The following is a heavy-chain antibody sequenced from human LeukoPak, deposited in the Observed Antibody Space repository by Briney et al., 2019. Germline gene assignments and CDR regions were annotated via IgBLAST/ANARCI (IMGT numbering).Heavy chain of an antibody. J-gene: IGHJ3*02. CDR2: IYSSGST. D-gene: IGHD6-6*01. CDR1: GGSLSSYY. Sequence: SETLSLTCTVSGGSLSSYYWSWIRQPAGKGLEWIGRIYSSGSTNYNPSLKSRVTISVDTSKNQFSLKLSSVTAADTAVYYCARGGQQLADAFDIWGQGTMVTVSS. CDR3: ARGGQQLADAFDI. V-gene: IGHV4-4*07.